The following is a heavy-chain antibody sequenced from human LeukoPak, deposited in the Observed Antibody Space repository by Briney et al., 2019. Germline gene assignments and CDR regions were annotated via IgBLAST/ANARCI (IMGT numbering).Heavy chain of an antibody. Sequence: PGGSLRLSCTASGFIFSQYVMHWVRQAPGKGLEWVSAISGSGGSTYYANSVKGRFTISRDNSKNTLYLQMNSLRAEDTAVYYCAKVKGSSGHFDYWGQGTLVTVSS. V-gene: IGHV3-23*01. CDR2: ISGSGGST. D-gene: IGHD6-19*01. J-gene: IGHJ4*02. CDR1: GFIFSQYV. CDR3: AKVKGSSGHFDY.